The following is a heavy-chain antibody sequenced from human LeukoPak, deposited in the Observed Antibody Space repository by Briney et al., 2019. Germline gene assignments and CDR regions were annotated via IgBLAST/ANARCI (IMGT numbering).Heavy chain of an antibody. CDR3: ARDRDDYDSSGYYTNWFDP. V-gene: IGHV4-34*01. J-gene: IGHJ5*02. CDR1: GGSFSGYY. D-gene: IGHD3-22*01. Sequence: SSETLSLTCAVYGGSFSGYYWSWIRQPPGKGLEWIGEINHSGSTNYNPSLKSRVTISVDTSKNQFSLKLSSVTAADTAVYYCARDRDDYDSSGYYTNWFDPWGQGTLVTVSS. CDR2: INHSGST.